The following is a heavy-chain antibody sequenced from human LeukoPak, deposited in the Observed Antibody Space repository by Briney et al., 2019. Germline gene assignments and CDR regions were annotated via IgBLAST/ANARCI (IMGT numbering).Heavy chain of an antibody. J-gene: IGHJ3*02. Sequence: SETLSLTCTVSGGSISSYYWSWIRQPPGKGLEWIGYIYYSGSTNYNPSLKSRVTISVDTSKNQFSLKLSSVTAADTAVYYCARHAVQLWLSDVFDIGGKGKRVTV. CDR2: IYYSGST. CDR1: GGSISSYY. D-gene: IGHD5-18*01. CDR3: ARHAVQLWLSDVFDI. V-gene: IGHV4-59*08.